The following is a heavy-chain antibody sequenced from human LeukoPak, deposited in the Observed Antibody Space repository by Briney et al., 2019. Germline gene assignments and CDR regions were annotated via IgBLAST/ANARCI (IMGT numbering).Heavy chain of an antibody. CDR2: IYYSGST. J-gene: IGHJ6*03. V-gene: IGHV4-59*01. Sequence: SETLSLTCTVSGGSISSYYWSWIRQPPGQGLEWIGYIYYSGSTDYNPSLKSRVTISVDTSKNQFSLKLTSVTAADTAVYYCARSLRTFYYMDVWGKGTTVTVSS. CDR3: ARSLRTFYYMDV. CDR1: GGSISSYY.